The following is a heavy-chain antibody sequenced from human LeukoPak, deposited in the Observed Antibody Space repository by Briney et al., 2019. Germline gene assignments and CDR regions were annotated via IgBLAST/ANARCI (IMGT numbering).Heavy chain of an antibody. CDR2: IYTSGST. D-gene: IGHD2-2*02. J-gene: IGHJ2*01. CDR3: AREPHCSSTSCYTHWYFDL. CDR1: GGSISSGSYY. Sequence: SQTLSLTCTVSGGSISSGSYYWSWIRQPAGKGLEWIGRIYTSGSTNYNPSLKSRVTISVDTSKNQFSLQLSSVTAADTAVYYCAREPHCSSTSCYTHWYFDLWGRGPLVTVSS. V-gene: IGHV4-61*02.